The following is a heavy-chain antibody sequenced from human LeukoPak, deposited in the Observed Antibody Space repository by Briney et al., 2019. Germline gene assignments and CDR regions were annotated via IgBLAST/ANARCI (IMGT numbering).Heavy chain of an antibody. V-gene: IGHV3-7*01. CDR3: VRLQYSFLYGSGSYGVDY. Sequence: PGGSLRLSCAASGFTFSSHGMHWVRQAPGKGLEWVANIKQDGNEKYYVDSVKGRFTISRDNAKNSLYLQMTSLRAEDTAVYYCVRLQYSFLYGSGSYGVDYWGQGTLVTVSS. D-gene: IGHD3-10*01. CDR1: GFTFSSHG. CDR2: IKQDGNEK. J-gene: IGHJ4*02.